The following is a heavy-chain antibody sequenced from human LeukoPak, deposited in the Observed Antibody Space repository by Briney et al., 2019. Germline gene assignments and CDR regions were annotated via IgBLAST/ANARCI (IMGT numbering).Heavy chain of an antibody. CDR1: GYTFTNYH. J-gene: IGHJ4*02. CDR2: ITPSGGST. CDR3: ARDLHGYSYDDY. D-gene: IGHD5-24*01. V-gene: IGHV1-46*01. Sequence: ASVKVSCKASGYTFTNYHIHWVRQAPGQGLEWMGKITPSGGSTNFAQKFRGRVTMTRDTSTSTVYMELNSLTSEDTAVYYCARDLHGYSYDDYWGQGTLVTVSS.